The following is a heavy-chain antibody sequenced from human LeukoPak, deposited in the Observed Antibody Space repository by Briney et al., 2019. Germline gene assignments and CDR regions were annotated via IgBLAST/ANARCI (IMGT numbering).Heavy chain of an antibody. CDR2: INSDGSSA. J-gene: IGHJ4*02. CDR1: GFTYSTYW. D-gene: IGHD2-21*02. CDR3: ARDELTAADY. Sequence: GGSLRLSCAASGFTYSTYWMHWVRQGPGKGLVWVARINSDGSSATYADSVKGRFTISRDNAKNTLYLQMNSLRPEDTAGYYCARDELTAADYWGQGTLVTVSS. V-gene: IGHV3-74*01.